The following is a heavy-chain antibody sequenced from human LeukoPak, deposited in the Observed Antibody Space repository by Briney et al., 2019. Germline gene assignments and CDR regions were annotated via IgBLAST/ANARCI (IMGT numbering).Heavy chain of an antibody. V-gene: IGHV6-1*01. Sequence: SQTLSLTCAISGDSVSGSPAVWNWIRQSPSIGLEWLGRAYYRSKWYIDYAVSVNGRITITPDTSKDQFSLQLNSVTPEDTAVYYCARGAVRGGTNFDYWGQGTLVTVSS. CDR1: GDSVSGSPAV. J-gene: IGHJ4*02. CDR2: AYYRSKWYI. D-gene: IGHD3-10*01. CDR3: ARGAVRGGTNFDY.